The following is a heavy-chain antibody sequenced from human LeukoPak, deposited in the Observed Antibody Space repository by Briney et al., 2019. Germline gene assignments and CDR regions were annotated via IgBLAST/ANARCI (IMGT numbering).Heavy chain of an antibody. CDR3: ARDNGYSYGRPFDY. V-gene: IGHV3-30-3*01. J-gene: IGHJ4*02. D-gene: IGHD5-18*01. Sequence: GGSLRLSCAASGFTFSSYAMSWVRQAPGKGLEWVAVISYDGSNKYYADSVKGRFTISRDNSKNTLYLQMNSLRAEDTAVYYCARDNGYSYGRPFDYWGQGTLVTVSS. CDR2: ISYDGSNK. CDR1: GFTFSSYA.